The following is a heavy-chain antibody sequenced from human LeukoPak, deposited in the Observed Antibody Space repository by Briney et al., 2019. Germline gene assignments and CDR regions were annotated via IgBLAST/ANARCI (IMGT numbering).Heavy chain of an antibody. J-gene: IGHJ4*02. CDR1: GGSISSYY. D-gene: IGHD3-10*01. CDR3: ARDVYIGAPGGYFDY. CDR2: IYYSGST. Sequence: PSETLSLTCTVSGGSISSYYWSWIRQPPGKGLEWIGYIYYSGSTNYNPSLKSRVTISVDTSKNQFSLKLSSVTAADTAVYYCARDVYIGAPGGYFDYWGQGTLVTVSS. V-gene: IGHV4-59*01.